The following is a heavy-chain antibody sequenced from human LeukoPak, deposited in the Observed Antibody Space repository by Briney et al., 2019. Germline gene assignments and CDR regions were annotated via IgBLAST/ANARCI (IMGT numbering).Heavy chain of an antibody. CDR1: GFTFRNYN. J-gene: IGHJ4*02. V-gene: IGHV3-69-1*01. CDR2: ISTTGTI. CDR3: VKDRPNYYESNGDYYKRDGDF. D-gene: IGHD3-22*01. Sequence: KSGGSLRLSCAASGFTFRNYNMNWVRQAPGKGLEWLSYISTTGTIYYADSVKGRFTISRDNAKNLLYLQMNSLRAEDTAVYYCVKDRPNYYESNGDYYKRDGDFWGQGTLVTVSA.